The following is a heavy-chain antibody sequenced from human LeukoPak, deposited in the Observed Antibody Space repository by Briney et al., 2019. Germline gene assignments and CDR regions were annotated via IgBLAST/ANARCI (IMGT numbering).Heavy chain of an antibody. V-gene: IGHV3-7*01. CDR3: ARRQQLRYYYYYMDV. D-gene: IGHD6-13*01. J-gene: IGHJ6*03. CDR1: GFTFSSYW. CDR2: IKQDGSEK. Sequence: GGSLRLSCAASGFTFSSYWMSWVRQAPGKGLGWVANIKQDGSEKYYVDSVKGRFTISRDNAKNSLYLQMNSLRAEDTAVYYCARRQQLRYYYYYMDVWGKGTTVTISS.